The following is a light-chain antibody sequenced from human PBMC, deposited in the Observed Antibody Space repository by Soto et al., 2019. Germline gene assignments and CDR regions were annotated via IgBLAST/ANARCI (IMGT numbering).Light chain of an antibody. V-gene: IGKV3-15*01. CDR1: QSVSSN. CDR3: QQYNNWPPYT. CDR2: GAS. J-gene: IGKJ2*01. Sequence: EIVMTQSPATLSVSPGERATLSCRASQSVSSNLAWYQQKPGQAPRLLIYGASTRATGIPARFSGSGSGTELTLTIRRLQSEDFAVYYCQQYNNWPPYTFGQGTKLEIK.